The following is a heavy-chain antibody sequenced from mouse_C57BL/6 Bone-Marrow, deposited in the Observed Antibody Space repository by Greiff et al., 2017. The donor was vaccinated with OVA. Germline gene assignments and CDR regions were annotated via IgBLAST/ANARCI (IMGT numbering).Heavy chain of an antibody. CDR1: EYEFPSYD. Sequence: EVKLVESGGGLVQPGESLKLSCESTEYEFPSYDMSWVRQTPEKRLELVADINSDGGSTYYPHTMERRFIISRDHTKKTLYLQMSSVRSEDTALYYCARNDSWFAYWGQGTVVTVSA. D-gene: IGHD2-13*01. CDR3: ARNDSWFAY. J-gene: IGHJ3*01. CDR2: INSDGGST. V-gene: IGHV5-2*01.